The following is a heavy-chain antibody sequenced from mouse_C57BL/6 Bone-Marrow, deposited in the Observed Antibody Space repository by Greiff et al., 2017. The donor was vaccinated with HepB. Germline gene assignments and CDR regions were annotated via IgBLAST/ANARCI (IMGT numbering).Heavy chain of an antibody. D-gene: IGHD4-1*01. J-gene: IGHJ2*01. CDR1: GYTFTDYY. Sequence: EVQLQQSGPELVKPGASVKISCKASGYTFTDYYMNWVKQSHGKSLEWIGDINPNNGGTSYNQKFKGKATLTVDKSSSTAYMELRSLTSEDSAVYYCANINWDGYYFDYWGQGTTLTVSS. CDR3: ANINWDGYYFDY. CDR2: INPNNGGT. V-gene: IGHV1-26*01.